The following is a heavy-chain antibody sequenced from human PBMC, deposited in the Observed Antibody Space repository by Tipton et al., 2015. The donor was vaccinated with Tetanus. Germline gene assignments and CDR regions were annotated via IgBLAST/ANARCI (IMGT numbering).Heavy chain of an antibody. CDR2: IYTSGTT. Sequence: TLSLTCIVSGGSISSSSYYWGWIRQPAGKGLEWIGRIYTSGTTNYNPSLKSRVTMSLDTSKNQFSLKLNSVTAADTAVYYCARGIWFGPGPKFYFDSWGQGTLVAVSS. J-gene: IGHJ4*02. D-gene: IGHD3-10*01. CDR3: ARGIWFGPGPKFYFDS. CDR1: GGSISSSSYY. V-gene: IGHV4-61*02.